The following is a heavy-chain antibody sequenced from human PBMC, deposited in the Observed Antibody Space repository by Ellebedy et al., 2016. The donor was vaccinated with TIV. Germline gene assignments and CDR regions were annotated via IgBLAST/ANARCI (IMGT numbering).Heavy chain of an antibody. Sequence: SETLSLTXTVSGGSISSSSYYWGWIRQPPGKGLEWIGSIYYSGSTYYNPSLKSRVTISVDTSKNQFSLKLSSVTAADTAVYYCARDGGANDDSSGYADYWGQGTLVTVSS. CDR1: GGSISSSSYY. CDR3: ARDGGANDDSSGYADY. V-gene: IGHV4-39*02. J-gene: IGHJ4*02. D-gene: IGHD3-22*01. CDR2: IYYSGST.